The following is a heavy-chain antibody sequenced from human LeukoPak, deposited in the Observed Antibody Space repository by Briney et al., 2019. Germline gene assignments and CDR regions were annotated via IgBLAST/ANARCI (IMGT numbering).Heavy chain of an antibody. CDR1: GSMFSSYP. V-gene: IGHV3-64*01. CDR3: ARPFPYNWKGARYYYMDV. D-gene: IGHD1-20*01. Sequence: LPGGSLRLSCAASGSMFSSYPMHWVRQAPGKRLEYVSAIVSNGGSTYYENSVKGRFTISRDNSNNMVYLQMGSLRAEDTAVYYCARPFPYNWKGARYYYMDVWGKGTTVTVSS. CDR2: IVSNGGST. J-gene: IGHJ6*03.